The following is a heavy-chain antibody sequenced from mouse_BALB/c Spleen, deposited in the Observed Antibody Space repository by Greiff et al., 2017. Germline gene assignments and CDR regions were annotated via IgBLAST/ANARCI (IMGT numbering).Heavy chain of an antibody. CDR2: IDPANGNT. V-gene: IGHV14-3*02. CDR1: GFNIKDTY. J-gene: IGHJ3*01. Sequence: EVQLQQSGAELVKPGASVKLSCTASGFNIKDTYMHWVKQRPEQGLEWIGRIDPANGNTKYDPKFQGKATITADTSSNTAYLQLSSLTSEDTAVYYCARCYGYWAWFAYWGQGTLVTVSA. CDR3: ARCYGYWAWFAY. D-gene: IGHD2-2*01.